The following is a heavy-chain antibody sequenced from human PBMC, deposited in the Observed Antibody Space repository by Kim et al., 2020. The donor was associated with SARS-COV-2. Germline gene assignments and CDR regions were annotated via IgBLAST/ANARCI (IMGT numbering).Heavy chain of an antibody. D-gene: IGHD3-3*02. Sequence: SETLSLTCAVYGGSFSGYYWSWIRQPPGKGLEWIGEINHSGSTNYNPSLKSRVTISVDTSKNQFSLKLSSVTAADTAVYYCARGPSAFLEWLFTQDDAFDIWGQGTMVTVSS. J-gene: IGHJ3*02. V-gene: IGHV4-34*01. CDR2: INHSGST. CDR1: GGSFSGYY. CDR3: ARGPSAFLEWLFTQDDAFDI.